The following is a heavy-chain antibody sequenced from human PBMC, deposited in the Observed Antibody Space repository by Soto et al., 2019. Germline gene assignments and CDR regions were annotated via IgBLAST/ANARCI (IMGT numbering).Heavy chain of an antibody. D-gene: IGHD2-2*02. CDR1: GGSVSSAGYC. J-gene: IGHJ5*02. CDR2: IYPTGNT. V-gene: IGHV4-30-2*01. CDR3: ARVRPYTAYWFDP. Sequence: SETLSLTCTISGGSVSSAGYCWTWIRQPPGKGLEWIGYIYPTGNTYYNPSLKSRVTISVNKSENQFSLKLSSVTAADTAVYYCARVRPYTAYWFDPWGQGTLVTVSS.